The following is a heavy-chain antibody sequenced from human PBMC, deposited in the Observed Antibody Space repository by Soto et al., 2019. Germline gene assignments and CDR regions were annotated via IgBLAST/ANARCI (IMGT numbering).Heavy chain of an antibody. J-gene: IGHJ6*02. CDR2: ISVSGDRT. Sequence: GSLRLSCAASGFTFSSYAMCWVRQAPGKGLEWVSSISVSGDRTFYADSVKGRFTISRDNAKNSLYLQMSSLRAEDTAVYYCARDRGGGSIFGGHYGMDVWGQGTTVTVSS. D-gene: IGHD3-3*01. V-gene: IGHV3-23*01. CDR3: ARDRGGGSIFGGHYGMDV. CDR1: GFTFSSYA.